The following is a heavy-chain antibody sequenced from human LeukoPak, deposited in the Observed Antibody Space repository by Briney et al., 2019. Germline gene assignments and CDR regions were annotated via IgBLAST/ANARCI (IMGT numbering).Heavy chain of an antibody. J-gene: IGHJ4*02. V-gene: IGHV3-23*01. Sequence: PGGPQRLSCAASGFTFSSYAMSWVRQAPGKGLEWVTAISGSGGSTYYADSVKGRFTISRDNSKNTLYLQMNSLRAEDTAVYYCAKSRYYGSSGDSPWYFDYWGQGTLVTVSS. D-gene: IGHD3-22*01. CDR3: AKSRYYGSSGDSPWYFDY. CDR1: GFTFSSYA. CDR2: ISGSGGST.